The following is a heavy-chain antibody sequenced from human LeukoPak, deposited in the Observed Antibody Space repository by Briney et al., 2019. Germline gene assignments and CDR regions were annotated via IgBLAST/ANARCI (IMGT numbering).Heavy chain of an antibody. V-gene: IGHV1-2*02. CDR2: IDPKSGGT. CDR3: ARWRGYSSGWSGPFDD. Sequence: ASVKVSCKASGYTFTGHYMHWVRQAPGQGLEWMGWIDPKSGGTKYAQRFQGRVTMARDTSINTGYMELSSLTSDDTAVYYCARWRGYSSGWSGPFDDWGQGTLVTVSS. D-gene: IGHD6-13*01. J-gene: IGHJ4*02. CDR1: GYTFTGHY.